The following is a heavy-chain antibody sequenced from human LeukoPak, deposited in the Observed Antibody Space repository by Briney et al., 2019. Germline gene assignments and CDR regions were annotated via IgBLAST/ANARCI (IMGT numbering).Heavy chain of an antibody. J-gene: IGHJ4*02. Sequence: PGGSLRLSCAASGFTFSSYAMHWVRQAPGKGLEWVAVISYDGSNKYYADSVKGRFTISRDNSKNTLYLQMNSLRAEDTAVYYCARGWVPYGGTLDHFDYWGQGTLVTVSS. CDR2: ISYDGSNK. D-gene: IGHD4-23*01. CDR3: ARGWVPYGGTLDHFDY. V-gene: IGHV3-30-3*01. CDR1: GFTFSSYA.